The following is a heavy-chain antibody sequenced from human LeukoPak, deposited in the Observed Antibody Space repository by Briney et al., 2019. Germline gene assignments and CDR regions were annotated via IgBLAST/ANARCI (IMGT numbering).Heavy chain of an antibody. CDR3: ARVAKYYYGSGSYRPHYFDY. Sequence: GESLKISCKGSGYSFTSYWIAWVRQMPGKGLEWMGIIYPGDSDTRYSPSFQGQVTLSGDKSISTAYLQWSSLKASDTAMYYCARVAKYYYGSGSYRPHYFDYWGQGTLVTVSS. CDR2: IYPGDSDT. J-gene: IGHJ4*02. V-gene: IGHV5-51*01. CDR1: GYSFTSYW. D-gene: IGHD3-10*01.